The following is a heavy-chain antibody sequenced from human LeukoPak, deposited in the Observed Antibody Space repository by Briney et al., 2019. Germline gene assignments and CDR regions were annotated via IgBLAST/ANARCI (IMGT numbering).Heavy chain of an antibody. CDR2: IYTNTGNP. V-gene: IGHV7-4-1*02. Sequence: ASVKVSCKASGHTFTSYAMNWVRQAPGQGLEWMGWIYTNTGNPTYAQGFTGRFVFSLDTSVSTAYLQISSLKAEDTAVYYCARGQLRYFDWLLNYWGQGTLVTVSS. CDR1: GHTFTSYA. CDR3: ARGQLRYFDWLLNY. J-gene: IGHJ4*02. D-gene: IGHD3-9*01.